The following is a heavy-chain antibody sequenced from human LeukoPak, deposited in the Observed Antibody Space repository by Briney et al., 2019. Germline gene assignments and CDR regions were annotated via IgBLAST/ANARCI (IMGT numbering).Heavy chain of an antibody. CDR3: ARSGSQHYFDY. Sequence: GGSLRLSCAASGFTFSSYAMHWVRQAPGKGLEWVAVISYDGSNKYYADSVKGRFTNSRDNSKNTLCLQMNSLRAEDTAVYYCARSGSQHYFDYWGQGTLVTVSS. D-gene: IGHD1-26*01. J-gene: IGHJ4*02. CDR1: GFTFSSYA. V-gene: IGHV3-30*04. CDR2: ISYDGSNK.